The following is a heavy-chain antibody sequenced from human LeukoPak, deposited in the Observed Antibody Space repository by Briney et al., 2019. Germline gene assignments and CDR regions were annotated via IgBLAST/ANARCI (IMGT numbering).Heavy chain of an antibody. V-gene: IGHV4-34*01. CDR1: GDSFDNYY. J-gene: IGHJ4*02. D-gene: IGHD3-10*01. Sequence: PSETLSLTCGVYGDSFDNYYWNWIRQFPEKRLEWIGEVDHSGRTTYSPSLQGRVTISVDTSKSQFSLKLNSVTAADTAVYFCAATNYFYGSGSFHKRDSWGQGTLVTVPS. CDR2: VDHSGRT. CDR3: AATNYFYGSGSFHKRDS.